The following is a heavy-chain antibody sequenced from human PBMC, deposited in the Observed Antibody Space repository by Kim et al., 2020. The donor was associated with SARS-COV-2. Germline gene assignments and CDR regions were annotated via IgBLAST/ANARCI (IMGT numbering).Heavy chain of an antibody. D-gene: IGHD3-3*01. J-gene: IGHJ6*02. Sequence: GGSLRLSCAASGFTFSSYSMNWVRQAPGKGLEWVSYISSSSSTIYYADSVKGRFTISRDNAKNSLYLQMNSLRDEDTAVYYCASYGGNNFWDYYYGMDVWGQGTTVTVSS. CDR1: GFTFSSYS. CDR2: ISSSSSTI. CDR3: ASYGGNNFWDYYYGMDV. V-gene: IGHV3-48*02.